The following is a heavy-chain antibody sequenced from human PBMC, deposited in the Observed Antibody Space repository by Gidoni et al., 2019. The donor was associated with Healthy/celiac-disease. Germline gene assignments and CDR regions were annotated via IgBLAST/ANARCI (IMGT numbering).Heavy chain of an antibody. CDR2: ISSSVSTI. D-gene: IGHD2-21*01. J-gene: IGHJ5*02. CDR1: GFTFSDYY. Sequence: QVQLVESGGGLVKPGGSLRLSCAASGFTFSDYYMSWIRQAPGKGLEWVSYISSSVSTIYYADSVKGRFTISKDNAKNSLYLQLNSLRAEDTAVYYCARAYCGGDCYSTEKWFDPWGQGTLVTVSS. CDR3: ARAYCGGDCYSTEKWFDP. V-gene: IGHV3-11*01.